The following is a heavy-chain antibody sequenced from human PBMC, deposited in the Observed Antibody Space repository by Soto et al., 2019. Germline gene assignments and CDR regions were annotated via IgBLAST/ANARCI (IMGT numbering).Heavy chain of an antibody. CDR3: ARDPGEPYFDY. Sequence: GGSLRLSCAASGFTFSSYSMNWVRQAPGKGLEWVSYISSSSSTIYYADSVKGRFTISRDNAKNSLYLQMNSLRAEDTAVYYCARDPGEPYFDYWGQGTLVTVSS. V-gene: IGHV3-48*01. J-gene: IGHJ4*02. CDR1: GFTFSSYS. CDR2: ISSSSSTI.